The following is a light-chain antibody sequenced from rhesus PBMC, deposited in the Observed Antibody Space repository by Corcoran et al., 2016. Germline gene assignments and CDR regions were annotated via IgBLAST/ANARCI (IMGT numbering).Light chain of an antibody. CDR1: VLAKHY. Sequence: SYELTQPPSVSESLGQTARITSSGDVLAKHYAHWYQQEPGQAPVLVIYKDSERPSGIPDLFSGSSSGTTVSLTISGAQAEDEADYYCFPGDDNDHVFGSGTKLTVL. CDR3: FPGDDNDHV. V-gene: IGLV3S16*01. J-gene: IGLJ6*01. CDR2: KDS.